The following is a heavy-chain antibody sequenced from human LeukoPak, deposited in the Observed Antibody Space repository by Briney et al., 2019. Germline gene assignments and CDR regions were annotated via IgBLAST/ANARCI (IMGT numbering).Heavy chain of an antibody. Sequence: SETLSLTCTVSGGSISSSSYYWGWIRQPPGKGLEWIGSIYYSGSTYYNPSLKSRVTISVDTSKTQFSLKLSSVTAADTAVYYCARHPLTYCSSTSCYGWGQGTLVTVSS. CDR1: GGSISSSSYY. CDR2: IYYSGST. D-gene: IGHD2-2*01. V-gene: IGHV4-39*01. J-gene: IGHJ4*02. CDR3: ARHPLTYCSSTSCYG.